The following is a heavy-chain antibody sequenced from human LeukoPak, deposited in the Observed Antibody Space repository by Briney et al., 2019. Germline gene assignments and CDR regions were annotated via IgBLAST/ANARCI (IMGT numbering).Heavy chain of an antibody. Sequence: GGSLRLSCAASGFTFSSYSMNWVRQAPGKGLEWVSSISSSSSYIYYADSVKGRFTISRDNAKNSLYLQMNSLRAEDTAVYYCARDLWFGELGGDYWGQGTLVTVSS. CDR3: ARDLWFGELGGDY. V-gene: IGHV3-21*01. CDR2: ISSSSSYI. D-gene: IGHD3-10*01. CDR1: GFTFSSYS. J-gene: IGHJ4*02.